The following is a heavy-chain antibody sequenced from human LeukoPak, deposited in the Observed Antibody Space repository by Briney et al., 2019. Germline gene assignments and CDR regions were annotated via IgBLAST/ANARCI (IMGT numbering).Heavy chain of an antibody. D-gene: IGHD3-10*01. CDR2: MFTPGTI. J-gene: IGHJ4*02. CDR3: ARLSGRDYYFDY. CDR1: GGSVSSGIYY. V-gene: IGHV4-61*02. Sequence: SETLSLACTVSGGSVSSGIYYWSWIRQPAGKGLEWIGRMFTPGTINYNPSLKSRVTISLDTSKNQFSLKLSSVTAADTAVYYCARLSGRDYYFDYWGQGTLVTVSS.